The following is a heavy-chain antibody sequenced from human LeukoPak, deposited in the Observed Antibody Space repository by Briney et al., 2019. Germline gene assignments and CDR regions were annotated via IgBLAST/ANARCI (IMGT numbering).Heavy chain of an antibody. D-gene: IGHD2-2*01. CDR3: ARGVVPAKNFYYYYYYMDV. V-gene: IGHV1-69*13. CDR2: IIPIFGTA. Sequence: ASVKVSCKASGGTFSSYAISWVRQAPRQGLEWMGGIIPIFGTANYAQKFQGRVTITADESTSTAYMELSSLRSEDTAVYYCARGVVPAKNFYYYYYYMDVWGKGTTVTISS. CDR1: GGTFSSYA. J-gene: IGHJ6*03.